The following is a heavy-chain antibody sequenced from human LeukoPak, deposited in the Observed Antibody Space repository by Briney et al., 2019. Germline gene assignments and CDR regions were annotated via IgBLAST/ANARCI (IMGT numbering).Heavy chain of an antibody. CDR3: ARVGPAVADTGAFDI. V-gene: IGHV1-2*02. CDR2: INPNSGGT. Sequence: ASVKVSCKASGYTFTGYYMHWVRQAPGQGLEWMGWINPNSGGTNYAQKFQGRVTKTRDTSISTAYMELSRLRSDDTAVYYCARVGPAVADTGAFDIWGQGTMVTVSS. D-gene: IGHD6-19*01. CDR1: GYTFTGYY. J-gene: IGHJ3*02.